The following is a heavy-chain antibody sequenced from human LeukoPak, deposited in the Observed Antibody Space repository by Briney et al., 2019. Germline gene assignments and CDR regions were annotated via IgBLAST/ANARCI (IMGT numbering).Heavy chain of an antibody. Sequence: GGSLRLSCADSGLTFSTYTMNWVRQAPGKGLEWVSSISSSTSYISYADSVKGRFTISRDNAKNSLYLQMNSLRAEDTAVYYCASGQNYFDYWGQGTLVTVSS. CDR1: GLTFSTYT. J-gene: IGHJ4*02. CDR2: ISSSTSYI. V-gene: IGHV3-21*01. CDR3: ASGQNYFDY.